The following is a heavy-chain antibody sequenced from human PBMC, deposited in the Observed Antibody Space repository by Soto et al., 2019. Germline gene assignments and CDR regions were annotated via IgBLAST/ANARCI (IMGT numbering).Heavy chain of an antibody. D-gene: IGHD2-15*01. Sequence: EVQLLESGGGLVLPGGSLRLSCAASGFTFSSYAMTWVRQAPGKGLEWVSSISGSGGDTYYADSVKGRLTISRDNSKNTLYLQINSLSAEDTAIYYCAKDRSGNLYFDYWGQGTLVTVS. CDR2: ISGSGGDT. V-gene: IGHV3-23*01. CDR1: GFTFSSYA. J-gene: IGHJ4*02. CDR3: AKDRSGNLYFDY.